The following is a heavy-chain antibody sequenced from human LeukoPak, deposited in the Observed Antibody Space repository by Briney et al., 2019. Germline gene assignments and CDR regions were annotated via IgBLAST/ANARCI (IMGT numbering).Heavy chain of an antibody. V-gene: IGHV3-53*01. J-gene: IGHJ5*01. CDR2: IYSNGKE. CDR3: ARESPTIGIDS. Sequence: GGSLRLSCSASGFSVDSNYMSWVRQAPGKGLEWVSVIYSNGKEYYAESAKGRFTISRDISKSSLDLQMNRLRGEDTAVYYCARESPTIGIDSWGQGTLVIVSS. CDR1: GFSVDSNY. D-gene: IGHD2-15*01.